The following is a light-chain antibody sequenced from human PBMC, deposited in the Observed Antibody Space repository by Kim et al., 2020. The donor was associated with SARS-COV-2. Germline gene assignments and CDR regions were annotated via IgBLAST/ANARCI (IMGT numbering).Light chain of an antibody. CDR1: QTLTRC. V-gene: IGKV1-5*01. J-gene: IGKJ1*01. CDR3: HHRKT. Sequence: SSLSASVSVSSPVTCRASQTLTRCLPWYQQKPGSAPSLLFFDASALESGVPSRFRGSGSGTDFTLPIHSLQPDDFSTYYCHHRKTFGQGTKVDIK. CDR2: DAS.